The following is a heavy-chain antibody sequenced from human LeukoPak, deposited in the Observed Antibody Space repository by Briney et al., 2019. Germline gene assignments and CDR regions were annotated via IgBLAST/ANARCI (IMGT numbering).Heavy chain of an antibody. CDR1: GFTFSSYA. CDR3: AKDRLPLSSAYYYLPFYY. Sequence: GGSLRLSCAASGFTFSSYAMSWVRQAPGRGLGWVSAISGSGGSTYYADSVKGRFTISRDNSKNTLYLQMNSLRAEDTAVYYCAKDRLPLSSAYYYLPFYYWGQGTLVTVSS. J-gene: IGHJ4*02. V-gene: IGHV3-23*01. CDR2: ISGSGGST. D-gene: IGHD3-22*01.